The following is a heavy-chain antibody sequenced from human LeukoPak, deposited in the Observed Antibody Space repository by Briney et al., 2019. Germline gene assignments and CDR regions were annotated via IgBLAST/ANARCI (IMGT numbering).Heavy chain of an antibody. V-gene: IGHV4-39*01. CDR2: INYGGTT. Sequence: SETLSLTCTVSVGSISSNNYYGSWIRQPPGREIEWIASINYGGTTYYNPSLKSRVTISVDTSKNQFSLRLSSVTAADTALYYCARQSGSSSGLDYWGQGTLVTVSS. D-gene: IGHD6-6*01. CDR1: VGSISSNNYY. J-gene: IGHJ4*02. CDR3: ARQSGSSSGLDY.